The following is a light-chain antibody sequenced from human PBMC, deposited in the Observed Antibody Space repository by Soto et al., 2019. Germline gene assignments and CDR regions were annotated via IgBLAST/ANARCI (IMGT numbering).Light chain of an antibody. V-gene: IGKV1-5*03. CDR1: QTISSW. J-gene: IGKJ1*01. CDR2: KAS. CDR3: QHYNSYSEA. Sequence: IQMTQSPSTLSGSVGARVTITXXASQTISSWLAWYQQKPGKAPKLLNYKASTLKSGVPSRFSGSGSGTEFTLTISSLQPDDFATYYCQHYNSYSEAFGQGTKVDIK.